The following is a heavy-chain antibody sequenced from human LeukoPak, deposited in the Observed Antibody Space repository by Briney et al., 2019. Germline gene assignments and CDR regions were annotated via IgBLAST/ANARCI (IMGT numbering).Heavy chain of an antibody. J-gene: IGHJ4*02. Sequence: SQTLSLTCAISGDSVSSISGAWNWIRQSPSRGLEWLGRTYYRSKWYNEYPISVRSRITINPDTSKNQFSLQLTSVTPEDTAVYYCARGVLARGFDSWGQGTLVTVSS. V-gene: IGHV6-1*01. D-gene: IGHD5-12*01. CDR1: GDSVSSISGA. CDR3: ARGVLARGFDS. CDR2: TYYRSKWYN.